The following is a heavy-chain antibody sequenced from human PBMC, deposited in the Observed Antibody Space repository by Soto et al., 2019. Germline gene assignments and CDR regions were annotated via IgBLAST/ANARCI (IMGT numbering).Heavy chain of an antibody. D-gene: IGHD3-10*01. CDR3: ASEEITMVRGATGVPYY. V-gene: IGHV1-3*01. J-gene: IGHJ4*02. CDR2: INAGNFNT. Sequence: ASVKVSCKASGYTFTSYAMHLVRQAPVQILELIVWINAGNFNTKYSQKFQGRFTITMYTSAITSYIELIILRSEDTAVYYCASEEITMVRGATGVPYYWGQGTLVTVSS. CDR1: GYTFTSYA.